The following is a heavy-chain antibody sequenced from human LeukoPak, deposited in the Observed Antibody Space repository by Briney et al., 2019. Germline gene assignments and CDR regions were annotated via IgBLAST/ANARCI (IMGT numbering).Heavy chain of an antibody. Sequence: AGGSLRLSCAASGFTLSSYAMSWVRQVPGKGLEWVSAISGSGGSTYYADSVKGRFTISRDNSKNTLYLQMNSLRAEDTAVYYCAKDYSPFGGVIGSFDYWGQGTLVTVSS. CDR2: ISGSGGST. V-gene: IGHV3-23*01. CDR1: GFTLSSYA. CDR3: AKDYSPFGGVIGSFDY. J-gene: IGHJ4*02. D-gene: IGHD3-16*02.